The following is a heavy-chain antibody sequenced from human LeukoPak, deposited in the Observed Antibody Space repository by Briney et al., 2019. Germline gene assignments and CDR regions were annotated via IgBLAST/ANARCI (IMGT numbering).Heavy chain of an antibody. D-gene: IGHD2-15*01. Sequence: PSETLSLTCTVSGGSISSYYWSWIRQPPGKGLEWIGYIYYSGSTNYNPSLKSRVTISVDTSKNQFSLKLSSVTAADTAVYYCARLERYCSGGSCYTGLDYWGQGTLVTVSS. CDR2: IYYSGST. CDR3: ARLERYCSGGSCYTGLDY. V-gene: IGHV4-59*08. J-gene: IGHJ4*02. CDR1: GGSISSYY.